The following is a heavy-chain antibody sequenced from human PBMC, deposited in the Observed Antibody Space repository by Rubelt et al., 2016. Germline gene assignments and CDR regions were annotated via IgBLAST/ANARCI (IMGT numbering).Heavy chain of an antibody. CDR2: IYPSGST. Sequence: QVQLQESGPGLVKPSGTLSLTCAVSGGSISSSNWWSWVRQPPGKGLEWIGEIYPSGSTNYNPSLEVRVTISVDKAKNQFSLKVSSVTAADTAVYYCAREDSSTAPSFDYWGQGTLVTVSS. D-gene: IGHD6-6*01. J-gene: IGHJ4*02. V-gene: IGHV4-4*02. CDR3: AREDSSTAPSFDY. CDR1: GGSISSSNW.